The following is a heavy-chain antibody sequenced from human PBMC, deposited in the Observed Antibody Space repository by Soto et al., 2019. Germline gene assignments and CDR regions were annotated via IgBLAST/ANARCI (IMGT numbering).Heavy chain of an antibody. D-gene: IGHD5-12*01. Sequence: EVQLVESGGGLVQPGGSLRLCCAASGFAFNSYEMDWVRQAPGKGLEWVANIKSGGNTKFYVDSVKGRFTISRDDAKNSLYLDMNSLGADDTAVYYCVKEKSVMYSGYDTFDVWGQGTMVTVS. CDR3: VKEKSVMYSGYDTFDV. CDR2: IKSGGNTK. J-gene: IGHJ3*01. CDR1: GFAFNSYE. V-gene: IGHV3-48*03.